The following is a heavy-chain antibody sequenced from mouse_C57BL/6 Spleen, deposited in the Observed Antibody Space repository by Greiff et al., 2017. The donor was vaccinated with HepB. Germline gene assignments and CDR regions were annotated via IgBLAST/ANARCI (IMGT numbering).Heavy chain of an antibody. V-gene: IGHV1-81*01. CDR2: IYPRSGNT. J-gene: IGHJ1*03. Sequence: QVQLKQSGAELARPGASVKLSCKASGYTFTSYGISWVKQRTGQGLEWIGEIYPRSGNTYYNEKFKGKATLTADKSSSTAYMELLSLTSEDSAVYFCARRDYYGSSYWYFDVWGTGTTVTVSS. CDR3: ARRDYYGSSYWYFDV. CDR1: GYTFTSYG. D-gene: IGHD1-1*01.